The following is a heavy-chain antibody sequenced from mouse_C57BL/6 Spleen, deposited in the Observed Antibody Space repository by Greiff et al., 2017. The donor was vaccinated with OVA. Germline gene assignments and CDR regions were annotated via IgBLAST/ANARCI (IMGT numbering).Heavy chain of an antibody. V-gene: IGHV1-26*01. D-gene: IGHD4-1*01. J-gene: IGHJ2*01. CDR1: GYTFTDYY. CDR2: INPNNGGT. Sequence: VQLQQSGPELVKPGASVKISCKASGYTFTDYYMNWVKQSHGKSLEWIGDINPNNGGTSYNQKFKGKATLTVDKSSSTAYMELRSLTSEDSAVYYCAPWDGYWGQGTTLTVSS. CDR3: APWDGY.